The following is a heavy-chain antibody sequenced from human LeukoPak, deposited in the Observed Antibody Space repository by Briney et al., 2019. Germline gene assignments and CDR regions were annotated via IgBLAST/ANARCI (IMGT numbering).Heavy chain of an antibody. D-gene: IGHD2-2*01. CDR1: GGSISSSSYY. V-gene: IGHV4-39*02. J-gene: IGHJ5*02. Sequence: PSETLSLTCTVSGGSISSSSYYWGWIRQPPGKGLEWIGSIYYSGSTYYNPSLKSRVTISVDTSKTQFSLKLSSVTAADTAVYYCARDDCSSTSCPYNWFDPWGQGTLVTVSS. CDR3: ARDDCSSTSCPYNWFDP. CDR2: IYYSGST.